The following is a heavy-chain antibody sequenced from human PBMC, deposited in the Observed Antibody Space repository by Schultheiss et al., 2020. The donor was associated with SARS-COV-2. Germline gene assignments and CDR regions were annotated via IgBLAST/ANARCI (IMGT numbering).Heavy chain of an antibody. J-gene: IGHJ6*02. Sequence: GGSLRLSCAASGFTFSSYGMHWVRQAPGKGLEWVAVISYDGSNKYYADSVKGRFTISRDNSKNTLYVQMNSLRAEDTAVYYCAITPRGSGLYGMDVWGQGTTVTVSS. D-gene: IGHD3-10*01. CDR1: GFTFSSYG. CDR3: AITPRGSGLYGMDV. V-gene: IGHV3-30*03. CDR2: ISYDGSNK.